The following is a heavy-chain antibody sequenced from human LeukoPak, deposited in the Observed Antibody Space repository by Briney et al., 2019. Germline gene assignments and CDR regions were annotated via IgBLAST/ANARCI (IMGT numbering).Heavy chain of an antibody. CDR1: GYIFTSYG. J-gene: IGHJ4*02. V-gene: IGHV1-18*01. CDR2: ISAYNGNT. D-gene: IGHD4-23*01. Sequence: ASVKVSCKASGYIFTSYGISWVRQAPGQGLEWMGWISAYNGNTNYAQKLQGRVTMTTDTSTSTAYMELRSLRSDDTAVYYCATLPTVVTPGYWGQGTLVTVSS. CDR3: ATLPTVVTPGY.